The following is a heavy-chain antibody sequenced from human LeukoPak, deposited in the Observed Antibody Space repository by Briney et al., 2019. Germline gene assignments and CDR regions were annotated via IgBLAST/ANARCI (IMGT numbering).Heavy chain of an antibody. CDR1: GGSISSSSYY. V-gene: IGHV4-39*07. J-gene: IGHJ1*01. CDR2: IYYSGST. CDR3: ATWAAAGRTEYFQH. D-gene: IGHD6-13*01. Sequence: KSSETLSLTCTVSGGSISSSSYYWGWIRQPPGKGLEWIGSIYYSGSTYYNPSLKSRVTILVDTSKNQFSLKLSSVTAADTAVYYCATWAAAGRTEYFQHWGQGTLVTVSS.